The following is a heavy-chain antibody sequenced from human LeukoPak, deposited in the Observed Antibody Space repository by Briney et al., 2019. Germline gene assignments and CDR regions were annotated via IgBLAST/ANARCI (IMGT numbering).Heavy chain of an antibody. CDR2: IGNSGTDI. CDR1: GFTFTDYY. J-gene: IGHJ5*01. CDR3: ARTARLFDS. Sequence: GSLRLSCVASGFTFTDYYMSWIRPVPGKGLESISYIGNSGTDIKYADSVKGRFTVSRDNAKNSLFLQMNSLRADDTAVYYCARTARLFDSWGQGTLVTVSS. D-gene: IGHD2-21*02. V-gene: IGHV3-11*01.